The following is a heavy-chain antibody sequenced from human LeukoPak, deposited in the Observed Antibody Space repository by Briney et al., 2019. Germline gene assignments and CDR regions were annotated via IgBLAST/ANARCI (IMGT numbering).Heavy chain of an antibody. J-gene: IGHJ6*03. CDR1: GYSLTSYW. CDR3: ARHTYCSSTSCYPLDYYYYYYMDV. V-gene: IGHV5-51*01. Sequence: GESLKISCKGSGYSLTSYWIGWVRQMPGKGLEWMGIIYPGDSDTRYSPSFQGQVTISADKTISTAYLQWSSLKASDTAMYYCARHTYCSSTSCYPLDYYYYYYMDVWGKGTTVTVSS. CDR2: IYPGDSDT. D-gene: IGHD2-2*01.